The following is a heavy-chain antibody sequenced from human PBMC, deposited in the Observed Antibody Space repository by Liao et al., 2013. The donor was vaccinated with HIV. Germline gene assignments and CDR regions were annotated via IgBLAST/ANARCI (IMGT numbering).Heavy chain of an antibody. D-gene: IGHD6-13*01. CDR2: IYYSGNT. CDR1: GGSFSSGDYF. CDR3: ARDNPYSNNCLDY. V-gene: IGHV4-30-4*08. Sequence: QVQLQESGPGLVKPSQTLSLTCTVSGGSFSSGDYFWSWIRQSPGRGLEWIGYIYYSGNTYYNPSLRSRVSMSVDTSKNQFSLKLSSVTAADTAVYYCARDNPYSNNCLDYWGQGTLVPVSS. J-gene: IGHJ4*02.